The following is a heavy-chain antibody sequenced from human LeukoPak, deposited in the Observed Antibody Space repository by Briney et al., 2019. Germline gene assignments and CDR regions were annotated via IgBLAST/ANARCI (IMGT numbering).Heavy chain of an antibody. Sequence: GGSLRLSCAASGFTFSSYSMNWVRQAPGKGLEWVSYISSSSSTIYYADSVKGRFTISRDNAKNSLYLQMNSLRAEDTAVYYCARGIGRFAETIDYWGQGTLVTVSS. CDR2: ISSSSSTI. V-gene: IGHV3-48*01. D-gene: IGHD1-1*01. J-gene: IGHJ4*02. CDR1: GFTFSSYS. CDR3: ARGIGRFAETIDY.